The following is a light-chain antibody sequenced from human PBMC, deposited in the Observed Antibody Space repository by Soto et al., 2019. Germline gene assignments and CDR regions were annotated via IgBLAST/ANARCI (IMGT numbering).Light chain of an antibody. Sequence: QSALTQPASVSGSPGQSITISCTGTSSDVGGYNFVSWYQQYPGKAPKLMIYDVTNRPSGVSNRFSGSKSGNTASLTISGRQAEDEADYYCSSYARSNTLLFGGGTKLTVL. CDR2: DVT. V-gene: IGLV2-14*03. CDR3: SSYARSNTLL. J-gene: IGLJ2*01. CDR1: SSDVGGYNF.